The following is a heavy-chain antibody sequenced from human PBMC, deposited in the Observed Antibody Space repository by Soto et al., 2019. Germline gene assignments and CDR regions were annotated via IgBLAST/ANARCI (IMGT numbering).Heavy chain of an antibody. J-gene: IGHJ4*02. CDR2: IIPVFQTA. V-gene: IGHV1-69*13. D-gene: IGHD3-22*01. Sequence: SVKVSCKASGGLFSSYPISWVRQVPGQGLEWMGGIIPVFQTAYYTQRFQGRVTITADESTNTAYMELSSLRSEDTAIYYCARGGSGYAWYNEFWGQGTLVTVSS. CDR1: GGLFSSYP. CDR3: ARGGSGYAWYNEF.